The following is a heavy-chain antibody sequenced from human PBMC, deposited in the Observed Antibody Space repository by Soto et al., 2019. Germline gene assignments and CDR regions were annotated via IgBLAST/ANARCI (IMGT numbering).Heavy chain of an antibody. CDR2: INHSGST. CDR1: GGSFSGYY. J-gene: IGHJ4*02. D-gene: IGHD3-9*01. Sequence: SETLSLTCAVYGGSFSGYYWSWIRQPPGKGLEWIGEINHSGSTNYNPSLKSRVTISVDTPKNQFSLKLSSVTAADTAVYYCARGEEYYDILTGYYARFDYWGQGTLVTVSS. V-gene: IGHV4-34*01. CDR3: ARGEEYYDILTGYYARFDY.